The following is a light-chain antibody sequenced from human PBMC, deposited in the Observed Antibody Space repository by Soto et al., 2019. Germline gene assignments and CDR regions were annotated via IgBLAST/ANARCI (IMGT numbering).Light chain of an antibody. CDR1: QNINNY. Sequence: DLQMTQSPSALSASVGAIATTTCQASQNINNYLNWYQQKPGRAPKLLIYDASNLEAGVPSRFRGSGSGTDFTFTISRLQPEDIATYYCQQYENLPTFGQGTRLEI. CDR2: DAS. J-gene: IGKJ5*01. CDR3: QQYENLPT. V-gene: IGKV1-33*01.